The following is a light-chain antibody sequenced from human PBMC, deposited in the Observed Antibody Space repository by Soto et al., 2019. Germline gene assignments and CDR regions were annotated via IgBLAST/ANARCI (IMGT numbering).Light chain of an antibody. V-gene: IGKV3-15*01. CDR3: QQLVGYPQ. J-gene: IGKJ4*02. Sequence: EIVMTQSPATLSVSPGERATLSCGASQSVSSNLAWYQQKPGQAPRLLIYGASTRATGIPVRFSGSGSGTEFTLTISSLQPEDFATYYCQQLVGYPQFAGGTKVDIK. CDR2: GAS. CDR1: QSVSSN.